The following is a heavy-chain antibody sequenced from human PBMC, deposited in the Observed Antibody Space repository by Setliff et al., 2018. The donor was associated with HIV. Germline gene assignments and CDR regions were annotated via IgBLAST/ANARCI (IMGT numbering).Heavy chain of an antibody. J-gene: IGHJ5*02. CDR3: ARDNGRYFDRGWFDP. CDR2: ISASATYI. Sequence: HGESLTISCAASGFAFSNYSMNWVRQTPGKGLEWVSSISASATYIYYADSVKGRFTISRDNAENSLYLQMNSLRAEDTAVYYCARDNGRYFDRGWFDPWGQGALVTVSS. D-gene: IGHD3-9*01. V-gene: IGHV3-21*01. CDR1: GFAFSNYS.